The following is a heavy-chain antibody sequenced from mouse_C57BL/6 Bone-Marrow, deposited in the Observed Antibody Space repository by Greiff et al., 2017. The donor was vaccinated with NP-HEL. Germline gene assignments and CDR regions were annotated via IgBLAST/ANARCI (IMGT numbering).Heavy chain of an antibody. D-gene: IGHD2-5*01. Sequence: VKLQESGPELVKPGASVKISCKASGYAFSSSWMNWVKQRPGKGLEWIGRIYPGDGDTNYNGKFKGKATLTADKSSSTAYMQLSSLTSEDSAVYYCARSDSNYEPDYWGQGTTLTVSS. CDR3: ARSDSNYEPDY. CDR2: IYPGDGDT. CDR1: GYAFSSSW. J-gene: IGHJ2*01. V-gene: IGHV1-82*01.